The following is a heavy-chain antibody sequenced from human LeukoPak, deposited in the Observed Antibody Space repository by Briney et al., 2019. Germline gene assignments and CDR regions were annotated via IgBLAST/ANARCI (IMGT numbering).Heavy chain of an antibody. CDR2: ISSTSSTI. J-gene: IGHJ4*02. CDR1: GLTFSGYG. Sequence: GGSLRLSCAASGLTFSGYGMNWVRQAPGKGLEWVSYISSTSSTIYYADSVKGRFTISRDNTKNSLYLQMNSLRAEDTAVYYCARPPGDYWGQGTLVTVSS. CDR3: ARPPGDY. V-gene: IGHV3-48*01.